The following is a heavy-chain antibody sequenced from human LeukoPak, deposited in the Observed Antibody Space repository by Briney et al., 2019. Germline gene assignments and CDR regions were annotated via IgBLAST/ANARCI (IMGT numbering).Heavy chain of an antibody. Sequence: ASVKVSCKASGGTFSNYVISWVRQAPGQGLEWMGGIIPIFGTANYAQKFQGRVTITADESTSTAYMELSSLRSEDTAVYYCARAGLYYYDSSGPTGWFDPWGQGTLVTVSS. J-gene: IGHJ5*02. D-gene: IGHD3-22*01. CDR3: ARAGLYYYDSSGPTGWFDP. CDR1: GGTFSNYV. CDR2: IIPIFGTA. V-gene: IGHV1-69*13.